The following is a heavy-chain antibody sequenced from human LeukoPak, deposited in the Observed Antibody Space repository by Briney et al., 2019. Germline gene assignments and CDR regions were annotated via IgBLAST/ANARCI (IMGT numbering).Heavy chain of an antibody. J-gene: IGHJ4*02. CDR2: MNPNSGNT. CDR3: ARGAPGGYCSGGSCPYYDY. V-gene: IGHV1-8*01. CDR1: GYTFTSYD. D-gene: IGHD2-15*01. Sequence: ASVKVSCKASGYTFTSYDINWVRQATGQGLEWMGWMNPNSGNTGYAQKFQGRVSMTGNTSISTAYMELSSLRSEDTAVYYCARGAPGGYCSGGSCPYYDYWGQGTLVTASS.